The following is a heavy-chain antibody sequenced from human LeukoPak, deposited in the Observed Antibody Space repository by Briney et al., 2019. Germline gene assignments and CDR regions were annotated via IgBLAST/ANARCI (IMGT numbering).Heavy chain of an antibody. CDR1: GYTFSDYY. Sequence: SVKVSCKASGYTFSDYYLHWVRQAPGQGLEWMGRIIPILGIANYAQKFQGRVTITADKSTSTAYMELSSLRSEDTAVYYCARAPTFLGGFDPWGQGTLVTVSS. CDR2: IIPILGIA. CDR3: ARAPTFLGGFDP. V-gene: IGHV1-69*04. D-gene: IGHD3-16*01. J-gene: IGHJ5*02.